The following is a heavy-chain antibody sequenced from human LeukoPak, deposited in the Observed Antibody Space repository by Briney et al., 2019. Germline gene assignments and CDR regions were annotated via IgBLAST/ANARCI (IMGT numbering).Heavy chain of an antibody. J-gene: IGHJ6*03. Sequence: GGSLRLSCAASGFTFGSYWMHWVRQAPGKGLVWVSRINSDGSSTSYADSVKGRFTISRDNAKNTLYLQMNSLRAEDTAVYYCARDPGFAVTNFRLYYYYYMDVWGKGTTVTVSS. V-gene: IGHV3-74*01. CDR3: ARDPGFAVTNFRLYYYYYMDV. D-gene: IGHD4-11*01. CDR2: INSDGSST. CDR1: GFTFGSYW.